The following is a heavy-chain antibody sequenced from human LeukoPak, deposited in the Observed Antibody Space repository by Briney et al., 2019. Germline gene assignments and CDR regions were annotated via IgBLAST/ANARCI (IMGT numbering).Heavy chain of an antibody. CDR2: ISSSGSTR. J-gene: IGHJ4*02. Sequence: GGSLRLSCAASAFTFNIYEMNWVRQAPGKGLEWVSYISSSGSTRYYADSVKGRFTISRDNAKNSLYLQMNSLRADDTAVYYCARALYDSSGYYSHFDYWGQGTLVTVSS. CDR3: ARALYDSSGYYSHFDY. D-gene: IGHD3-22*01. CDR1: AFTFNIYE. V-gene: IGHV3-48*03.